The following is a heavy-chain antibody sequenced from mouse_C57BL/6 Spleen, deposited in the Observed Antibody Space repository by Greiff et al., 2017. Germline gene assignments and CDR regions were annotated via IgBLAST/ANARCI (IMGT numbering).Heavy chain of an antibody. Sequence: EVMLVESGGGLVKPGGSLKLSCAASGFTFSDYGMHWVRQAPEKGLEWVAYISSGSSNIYYADTVKGRFTISRDNAKNTLFLQMTSLRSEDTAMYYCAGAYYRRSCDVWGTGTTVTVSS. V-gene: IGHV5-17*01. CDR2: ISSGSSNI. D-gene: IGHD2-12*01. CDR1: GFTFSDYG. J-gene: IGHJ1*03. CDR3: AGAYYRRSCDV.